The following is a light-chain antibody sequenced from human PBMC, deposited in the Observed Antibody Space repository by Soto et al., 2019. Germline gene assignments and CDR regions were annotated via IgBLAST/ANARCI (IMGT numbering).Light chain of an antibody. CDR3: QQYGTSPWT. J-gene: IGKJ1*01. V-gene: IGKV3-20*01. Sequence: EIVLTQSPGTLSLIPGERATLSCRASQSVISSYLAWYQQKPGQAPRVLVYGTSTRATGIPDRFSGSGSGRDFTLTINRLEPADFAVYYCQQYGTSPWTFGQGTKVEIK. CDR1: QSVISSY. CDR2: GTS.